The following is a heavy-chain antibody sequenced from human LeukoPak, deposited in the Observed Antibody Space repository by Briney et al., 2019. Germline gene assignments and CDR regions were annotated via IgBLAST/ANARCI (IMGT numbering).Heavy chain of an antibody. J-gene: IGHJ4*02. Sequence: SETLSLTCTVSGGSISSGSYYWSWIRQPPGKGLEWMGYIYYSGSTNYNPSLKSRVTISVDMSKNQFSLKLSSVTAADTAVYYCARDGGGSSWYDYWGQGTLVTVSS. CDR2: IYYSGST. V-gene: IGHV4-61*01. CDR3: ARDGGGSSWYDY. CDR1: GGSISSGSYY. D-gene: IGHD6-13*01.